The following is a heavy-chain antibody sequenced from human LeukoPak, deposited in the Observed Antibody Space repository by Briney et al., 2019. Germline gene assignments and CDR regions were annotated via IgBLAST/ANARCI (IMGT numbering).Heavy chain of an antibody. V-gene: IGHV3-74*01. CDR3: ARDSVEWYIFDY. CDR2: TNRDESST. CDR1: GFTFSSYW. J-gene: IGHJ4*02. Sequence: GGSLRLSCAASGFTFSSYWMHWVRQAPGKGPVWVARTNRDESSTAYADSVKGRFTISKDNAKNTLYLLMNSLRAEDTAVCYCARDSVEWYIFDYWGQGTLVTVSS. D-gene: IGHD3-3*01.